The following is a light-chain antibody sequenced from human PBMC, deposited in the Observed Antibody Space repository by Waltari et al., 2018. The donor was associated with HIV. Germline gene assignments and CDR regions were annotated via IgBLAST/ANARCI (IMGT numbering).Light chain of an antibody. CDR1: PDISNY. CDR3: QQYDNLPRT. V-gene: IGKV1-33*01. J-gene: IGKJ2*02. Sequence: DIRLTQSPPSLSASVGDRLTLTCQASPDISNYFNWYQQKPGKAPKLRIYDASNLETGVPSRFSGSGSGTDFTFTISSLQPEDIATYYCQQYDNLPRTFGQGTKLEIK. CDR2: DAS.